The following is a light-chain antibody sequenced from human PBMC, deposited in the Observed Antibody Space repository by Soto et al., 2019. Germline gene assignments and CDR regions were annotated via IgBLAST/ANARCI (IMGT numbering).Light chain of an antibody. CDR2: DVS. CDR3: CSYAGSYTYV. J-gene: IGLJ1*01. Sequence: QSVLTQPRSVSGSPGQSVTISCTGTSSDVGDYNFVSWYQQHPGKAPKLVIYDVSKRPSRVPDRFSGSKSGNTASLTISGLQADDEADYYCCSYAGSYTYVFGTGTKLTVL. V-gene: IGLV2-11*01. CDR1: SSDVGDYNF.